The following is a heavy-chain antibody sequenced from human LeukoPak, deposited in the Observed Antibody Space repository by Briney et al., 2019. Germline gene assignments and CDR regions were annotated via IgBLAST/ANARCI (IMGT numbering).Heavy chain of an antibody. J-gene: IGHJ5*02. Sequence: QPGGSLRLSCAASGFTFSSYEMNWVRQAPGKGLEWVSYTSSSGSTIYYADSVKGRFTISRDNAKNSLYLQMNSLRAEDTAVYYCARGYCTNGVCSHPWGQGTLVTVSS. D-gene: IGHD2-8*01. CDR1: GFTFSSYE. V-gene: IGHV3-48*03. CDR3: ARGYCTNGVCSHP. CDR2: TSSSGSTI.